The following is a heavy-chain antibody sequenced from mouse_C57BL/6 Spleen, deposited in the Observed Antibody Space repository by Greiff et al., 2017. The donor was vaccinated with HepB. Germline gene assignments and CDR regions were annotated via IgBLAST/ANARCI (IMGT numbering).Heavy chain of an antibody. CDR3: ARSSNPMDY. D-gene: IGHD6-1*01. V-gene: IGHV7-3*01. CDR1: GFTFTDYY. CDR2: ISNKANGYTT. Sequence: EVKLVESGGGLVQPGGSLSLSCAASGFTFTDYYMSWVRQPPGKALEWLGFISNKANGYTTEYSASVKGRFTISRDNSQSILYLQMNALRAEDSATYYCARSSNPMDYWGQGTSVTVSS. J-gene: IGHJ4*01.